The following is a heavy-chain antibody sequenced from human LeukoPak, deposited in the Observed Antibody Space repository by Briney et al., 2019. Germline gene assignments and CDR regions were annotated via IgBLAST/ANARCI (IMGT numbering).Heavy chain of an antibody. CDR1: GFSLTTSGMC. Sequence: CGPTLVNPTQTLTVTCTFSGFSLTTSGMCVSWIRQPLGWAPEWLALIDWDDDKSYSTSLKTRLTISRDTSRSQVVLTMTNMDPVDTATYYCARGSSQGFDYWGQGTLVTVFS. CDR3: ARGSSQGFDY. CDR2: IDWDDDK. J-gene: IGHJ4*02. V-gene: IGHV2-70*12.